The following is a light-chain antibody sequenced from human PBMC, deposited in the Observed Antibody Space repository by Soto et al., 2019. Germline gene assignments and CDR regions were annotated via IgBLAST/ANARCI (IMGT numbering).Light chain of an antibody. Sequence: QSALTQPASVSGSPGQSITISCTGTSSDVGGYNYVSWYQQYPGKAPKLIIFEVINRPSGVSNRFSGSKSGNTASLTISGLQAEDEADYYCSSYTSTNTYMLFGGGTKLTVL. CDR2: EVI. CDR1: SSDVGGYNY. J-gene: IGLJ2*01. CDR3: SSYTSTNTYML. V-gene: IGLV2-14*01.